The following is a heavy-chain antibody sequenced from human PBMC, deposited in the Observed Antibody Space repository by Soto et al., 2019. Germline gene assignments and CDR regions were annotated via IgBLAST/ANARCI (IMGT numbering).Heavy chain of an antibody. CDR2: IWYDGSNK. CDR1: GFTFSSYG. Sequence: QVQLVESGGGVVQPGRSLRLSCAASGFTFSSYGMHWVRQAPGKGLEWVAVIWYDGSNKYYADSVKGRFTISRDNSKNTLYLQMNSLRAEDTAVYYCARERGTYSSSWYIHLYYYGMDVWGQGTTVTVSS. D-gene: IGHD6-13*01. J-gene: IGHJ6*02. V-gene: IGHV3-33*01. CDR3: ARERGTYSSSWYIHLYYYGMDV.